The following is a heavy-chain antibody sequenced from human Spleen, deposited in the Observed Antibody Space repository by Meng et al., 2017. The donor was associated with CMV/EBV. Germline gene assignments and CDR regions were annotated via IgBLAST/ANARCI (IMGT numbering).Heavy chain of an antibody. CDR1: GYTFTSHG. Sequence: SCRASGYTFTSHGITWVRQAPGQGLEWMGWISPSIGSTNYAQRLEGRVTMTTDRSTTTAYLELKSLRYDDTAVYFCARGTGILDYWGQGTLVTVSS. D-gene: IGHD7-27*01. J-gene: IGHJ4*02. CDR3: ARGTGILDY. CDR2: ISPSIGST. V-gene: IGHV1-18*04.